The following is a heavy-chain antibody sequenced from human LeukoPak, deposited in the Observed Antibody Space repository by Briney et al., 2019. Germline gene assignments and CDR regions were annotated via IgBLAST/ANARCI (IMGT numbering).Heavy chain of an antibody. CDR1: GFTFSSYA. Sequence: GGSLRLSCAASGFTFSSYAMSWVRQAPGKGLEWVSVISTSGGSTYYADSVKGRFTISRDNSKNSLYLQMNSLRAEDTAVYYCAELGITMIGGVWGKGTTVTISS. CDR2: ISTSGGST. CDR3: AELGITMIGGV. V-gene: IGHV3-23*01. J-gene: IGHJ6*04. D-gene: IGHD3-10*02.